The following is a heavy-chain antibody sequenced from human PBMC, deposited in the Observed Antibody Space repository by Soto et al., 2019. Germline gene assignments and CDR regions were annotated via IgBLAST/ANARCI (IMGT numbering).Heavy chain of an antibody. CDR1: GFTFSSYW. V-gene: IGHV3-7*01. D-gene: IGHD3-9*01. Sequence: EVQLVESGGGLVQPGGSLRLSCAASGFTFSSYWMSWVRQAPGKGLEWVANIKQDGSEKYYVDSVKGRLTISRDNAKNSMYLQIIRLRAEDTAVYYCERDRKDDILPVGAFDIRGQGTMVTVSS. CDR3: ERDRKDDILPVGAFDI. CDR2: IKQDGSEK. J-gene: IGHJ3*02.